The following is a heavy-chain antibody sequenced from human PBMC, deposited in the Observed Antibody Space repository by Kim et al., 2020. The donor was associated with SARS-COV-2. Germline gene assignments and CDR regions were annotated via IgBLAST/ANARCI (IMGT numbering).Heavy chain of an antibody. CDR2: ISGSGGST. D-gene: IGHD1-26*01. CDR1: GFTFSSYA. CDR3: AKGTVNGGSGD. Sequence: GGSLILSCAASGFTFSSYAMSWVRQAPGKGLEWVSAISGSGGSTYYADSVKGRFTISRDNSKNTLYLQMNSLRAEDTAVYYCAKGTVNGGSGDWGQGTLVTVSS. V-gene: IGHV3-23*01. J-gene: IGHJ4*02.